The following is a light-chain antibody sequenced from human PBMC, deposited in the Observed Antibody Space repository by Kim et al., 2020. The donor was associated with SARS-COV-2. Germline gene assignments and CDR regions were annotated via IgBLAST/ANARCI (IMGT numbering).Light chain of an antibody. CDR3: QQYSSSPAT. CDR2: GAS. CDR1: QSVSSNY. J-gene: IGKJ1*01. V-gene: IGKV3-20*01. Sequence: PGERATLSCRASQSVSSNYLAWYQQKPGQAPRLRIYGASSRATGIPDRFSGSGSGTDFTLTITRLEPEDFAVYYCQQYSSSPATFGQGTKVDIK.